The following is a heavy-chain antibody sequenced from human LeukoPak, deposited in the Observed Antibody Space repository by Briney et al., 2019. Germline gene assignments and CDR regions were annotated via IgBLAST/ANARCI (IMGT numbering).Heavy chain of an antibody. Sequence: GGSLRLSCAASGFTFSSYGMHWVRQAPGKGLEWVVFIRFDGSNEYYADSVKGRFTISRDNSKNTLYLQINSLRAEDTAVYYCAKKGEIGAIYASFDYWGQGTLVTVSS. J-gene: IGHJ4*02. CDR2: IRFDGSNE. V-gene: IGHV3-30*02. CDR3: AKKGEIGAIYASFDY. CDR1: GFTFSSYG. D-gene: IGHD2-2*02.